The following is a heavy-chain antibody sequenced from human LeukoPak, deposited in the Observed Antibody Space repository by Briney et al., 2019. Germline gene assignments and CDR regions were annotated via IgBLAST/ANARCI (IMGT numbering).Heavy chain of an antibody. V-gene: IGHV1-18*01. Sequence: GASVKVSCKASGYTFTSHGISWVRQAPGQGLEWMGWISAYNGNTNYAQKLQGRVTMTTDTSTSTAYMELRSLRAEDTAVYYCARPSRDHSSWAYFDYWGQGTLVTVSS. CDR2: ISAYNGNT. CDR1: GYTFTSHG. J-gene: IGHJ4*02. D-gene: IGHD6-13*01. CDR3: ARPSRDHSSWAYFDY.